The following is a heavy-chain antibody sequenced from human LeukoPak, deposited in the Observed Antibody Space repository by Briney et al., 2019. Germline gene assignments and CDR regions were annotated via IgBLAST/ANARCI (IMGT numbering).Heavy chain of an antibody. V-gene: IGHV3-7*04. CDR1: GVRISDYW. Sequence: GGSLRLSCAASGVRISDYWMSWVRQAPGQGLEWVANIKQDGSEEYYVDSVQGRFTISRDNAKNSLYLQMNSLGDEDTAVYYCARDLWSMADYWGQGTLVIVSS. D-gene: IGHD2-8*02. CDR2: IKQDGSEE. CDR3: ARDLWSMADY. J-gene: IGHJ4*02.